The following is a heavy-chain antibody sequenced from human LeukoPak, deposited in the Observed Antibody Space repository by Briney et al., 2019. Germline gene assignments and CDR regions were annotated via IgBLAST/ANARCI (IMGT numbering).Heavy chain of an antibody. D-gene: IGHD1-20*01. V-gene: IGHV4-59*02. J-gene: IGHJ4*02. CDR3: AKDSGEVTGPWDYFDY. Sequence: PSETLSLTCTVSGGSVNGYYWNWIRQPPGKGLEWIGFIHYSGLTVYSPSLQSRVTMSVDTSRNQFSLDLSSVTAADTAVYYCAKDSGEVTGPWDYFDYWGQGTLVTVSS. CDR1: GGSVNGYY. CDR2: IHYSGLT.